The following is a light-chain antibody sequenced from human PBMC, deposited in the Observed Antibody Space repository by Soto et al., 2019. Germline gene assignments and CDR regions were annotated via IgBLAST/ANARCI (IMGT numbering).Light chain of an antibody. Sequence: PSQSVSNNYLAWYQQKPGQAPRLLIYGASSRATGIPDRFSGSGSGTDFTLTISRLEPEDFAVYYCQQYGSSPRTFGQGTKVDIK. CDR1: QSVSNNY. CDR3: QQYGSSPRT. J-gene: IGKJ1*01. V-gene: IGKV3-20*01. CDR2: GAS.